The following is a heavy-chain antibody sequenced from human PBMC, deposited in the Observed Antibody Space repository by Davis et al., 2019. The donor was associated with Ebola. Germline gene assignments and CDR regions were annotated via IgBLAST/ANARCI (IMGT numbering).Heavy chain of an antibody. CDR3: ARGGASCYESLQS. Sequence: MPSETLSLTCAVSGGSGSSINWWTWARQSPGKGLEWIGEVSNSGTTNYNPSLKSRVTMSVDKSKNQLSLKLNSVTAADTAMYYCARGGASCYESLQSWGQGTPVTVSS. V-gene: IGHV4-4*02. CDR2: VSNSGTT. J-gene: IGHJ5*02. D-gene: IGHD2-2*01. CDR1: GGSGSSINW.